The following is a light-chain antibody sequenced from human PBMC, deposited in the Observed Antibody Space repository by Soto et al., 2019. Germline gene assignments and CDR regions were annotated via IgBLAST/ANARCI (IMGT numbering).Light chain of an antibody. Sequence: EIVLTQSPATLSSFPGDRVTLSCRASQYINTRLAWYQHRPGQSPRLLIYGASNRATGIPDRFSGSGSGTDFTLTISRLEPEDFAVYYCQQYGSSFVTFGQGTKVDIK. CDR1: QYINTR. J-gene: IGKJ1*01. V-gene: IGKV3-20*01. CDR2: GAS. CDR3: QQYGSSFVT.